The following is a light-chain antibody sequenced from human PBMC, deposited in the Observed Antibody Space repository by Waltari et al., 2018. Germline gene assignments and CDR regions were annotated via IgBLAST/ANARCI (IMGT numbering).Light chain of an antibody. CDR2: GNS. V-gene: IGLV1-40*01. J-gene: IGLJ3*02. CDR3: QSYDSLSGSM. CDR1: SSNIGAGSD. Sequence: QSVLTQPPSVSGAPGQRITISCPGSSSNIGAGSDRDWYQHPPGKVPKLLIYGNSARPSGVPLRFSGSKSGTSAYLAITGLQAEDEATYYCQSYDSLSGSMFGGGTKLTVL.